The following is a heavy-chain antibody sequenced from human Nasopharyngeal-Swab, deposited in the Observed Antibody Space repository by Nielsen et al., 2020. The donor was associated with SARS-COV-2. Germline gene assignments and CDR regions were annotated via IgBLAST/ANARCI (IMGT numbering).Heavy chain of an antibody. CDR3: ARFYFGSGSARSPDY. D-gene: IGHD3-10*01. CDR1: GGSISSISYY. V-gene: IGHV4-39*01. Sequence: SETLSLTCTVSGGSISSISYYWGWIRQPPGKGLEWIGSIYYSGSTYYNPSLKSRITISVDTSKNQFSLKLNSVTAADTAVYYCARFYFGSGSARSPDYWGQGTLVTVSP. J-gene: IGHJ4*02. CDR2: IYYSGST.